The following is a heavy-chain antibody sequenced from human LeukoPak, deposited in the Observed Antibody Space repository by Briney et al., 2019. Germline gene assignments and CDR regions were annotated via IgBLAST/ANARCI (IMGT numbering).Heavy chain of an antibody. D-gene: IGHD4-11*01. Sequence: PGGSLRLSCAASGFTFSSYGMPWVRQAPGKGLEWVAVISYDGSNKYYADSVKGRFTISKDNSKNTLYLQMNSLRAEDTAVYYCAKDSTVTAYYYYYGMDVWGQGTTVTVSS. J-gene: IGHJ6*02. CDR2: ISYDGSNK. CDR3: AKDSTVTAYYYYYGMDV. CDR1: GFTFSSYG. V-gene: IGHV3-30*18.